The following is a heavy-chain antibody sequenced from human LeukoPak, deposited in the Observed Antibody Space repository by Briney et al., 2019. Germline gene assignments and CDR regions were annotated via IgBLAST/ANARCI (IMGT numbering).Heavy chain of an antibody. Sequence: PGGSLRLSCAASGFTFGDYWMHWVRQVPGKGLLWVSHINSDGSITDYADSVKGRFTISRDNARNTLSLQMDSLRVEDTAVYYCARNPSGDYDYWGQGALVTVSS. J-gene: IGHJ4*02. CDR2: INSDGSIT. D-gene: IGHD2-15*01. CDR1: GFTFGDYW. V-gene: IGHV3-74*01. CDR3: ARNPSGDYDY.